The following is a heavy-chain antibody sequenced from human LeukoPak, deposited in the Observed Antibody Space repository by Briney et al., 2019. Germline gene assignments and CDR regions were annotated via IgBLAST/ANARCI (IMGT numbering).Heavy chain of an antibody. J-gene: IGHJ4*01. V-gene: IGHV3-21*01. CDR3: ARDGTAPGLYFDL. Sequence: GGSLRLSCAASGFTFSSYSMNWVRQAPGKGLEWVSSISSSSSYIYYADSVKGRFTISRDNAKNSLYLQMSSLWAEDTAVYYCARDGTAPGLYFDLWGRGTLVTVSS. CDR1: GFTFSSYS. D-gene: IGHD6-13*01. CDR2: ISSSSSYI.